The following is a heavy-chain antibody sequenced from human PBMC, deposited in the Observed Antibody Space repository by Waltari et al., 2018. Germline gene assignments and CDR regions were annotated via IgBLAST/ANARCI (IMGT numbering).Heavy chain of an antibody. V-gene: IGHV3-20*01. D-gene: IGHD6-19*01. CDR1: GFTCDDYG. CDR3: ARDFSSGWLKRFDP. J-gene: IGHJ5*02. CDR2: INWNGGSQ. Sequence: EVQLVESGGGVVRPGGSLRLSCAASGFTCDDYGMSWVRQAPGKGMEWVSGINWNGGSQGYADCVQCRFTISRDNAKNSLYLQMNSLSAEDTALYPCARDFSSGWLKRFDPWGQGTLVTVSS.